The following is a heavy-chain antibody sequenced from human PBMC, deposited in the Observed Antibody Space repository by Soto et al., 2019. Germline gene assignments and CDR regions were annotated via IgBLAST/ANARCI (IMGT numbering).Heavy chain of an antibody. J-gene: IGHJ3*02. CDR2: IYYSGSI. V-gene: IGHV4-39*01. Sequence: YHGGWIRQPPGKGLEWIGSIYYSGSIYYNPSLKSRVTISVDTSKNQFSLKLSSVTAADTAVYYCATDGSFYAFDIWGQGTMVT. D-gene: IGHD1-26*01. CDR3: ATDGSFYAFDI. CDR1: YH.